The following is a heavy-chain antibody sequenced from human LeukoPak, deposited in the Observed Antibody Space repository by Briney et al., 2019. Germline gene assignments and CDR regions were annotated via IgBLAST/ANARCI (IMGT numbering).Heavy chain of an antibody. D-gene: IGHD3-9*01. V-gene: IGHV3-53*01. J-gene: IGHJ4*02. CDR3: ARGPYYDILTGGFDY. CDR1: GFTVSSNY. Sequence: GGSLRLSCAASGFTVSSNYMSWVRQAPGKGLEWVSVIYSGGSTYYADSVKGRFTISRDNSKNTLYLQMNSLRAEDTAVYYCARGPYYDILTGGFDYWGQGTLVTVSS. CDR2: IYSGGST.